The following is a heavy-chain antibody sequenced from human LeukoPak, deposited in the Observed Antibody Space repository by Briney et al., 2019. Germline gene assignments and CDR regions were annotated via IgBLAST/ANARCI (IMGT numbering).Heavy chain of an antibody. J-gene: IGHJ4*02. V-gene: IGHV3-30*02. D-gene: IGHD4-17*01. CDR3: ASIASHGDSILPHFDF. Sequence: GGSLRLSCAASGFTFSSYGMHWVRQAPGKGLERVAFIRYDGSNKYYADSVKGRFTISRDNSKNTLYLQMNSLRAEDTAVYYCASIASHGDSILPHFDFWGQGTPVTVSS. CDR1: GFTFSSYG. CDR2: IRYDGSNK.